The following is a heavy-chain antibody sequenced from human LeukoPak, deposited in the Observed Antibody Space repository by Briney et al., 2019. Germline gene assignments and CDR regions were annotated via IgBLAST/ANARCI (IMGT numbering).Heavy chain of an antibody. CDR1: GGSISSYY. CDR3: AKPKDNSLYCFDY. D-gene: IGHD1-20*01. Sequence: SETLSLTCTVSGGSISSYYWSWIRQPPGKGLEWIGYIYYSGSTNYNPSLKSRVTISVDTSKNQFSLKLSSVTAADTAVYYCAKPKDNSLYCFDYWGQGTLVTVSS. V-gene: IGHV4-59*08. J-gene: IGHJ4*02. CDR2: IYYSGST.